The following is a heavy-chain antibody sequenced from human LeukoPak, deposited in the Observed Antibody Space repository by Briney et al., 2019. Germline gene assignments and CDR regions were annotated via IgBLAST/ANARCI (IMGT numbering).Heavy chain of an antibody. CDR2: IYPYDSDT. Sequence: GESLKISCKASGYSFTSYWIGWVRQMPGKGLEWMGIIYPYDSDTRYSPSFQGQVTISADKSISTAYLQWSSLKASDTAMYYCARRIAVAGANWFDPWGQGTLVTVSS. J-gene: IGHJ5*02. V-gene: IGHV5-51*01. D-gene: IGHD6-19*01. CDR1: GYSFTSYW. CDR3: ARRIAVAGANWFDP.